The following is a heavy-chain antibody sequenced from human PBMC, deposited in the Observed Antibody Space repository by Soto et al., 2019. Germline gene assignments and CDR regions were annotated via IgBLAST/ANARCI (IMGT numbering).Heavy chain of an antibody. V-gene: IGHV5-51*01. CDR2: IYPGDSDT. CDR3: ARLKTYYYGSGSYRGAFDI. D-gene: IGHD3-10*01. J-gene: IGHJ3*02. CDR1: GYTFTRYW. Sequence: PGESLKISCKGSGYTFTRYWIGWVRQMPGKGLEWMGIIYPGDSDTRYSPSFEGQVTISADKSINTAYLQWSSLKASDTAMYYCARLKTYYYGSGSYRGAFDIWGQGTMVTVSS.